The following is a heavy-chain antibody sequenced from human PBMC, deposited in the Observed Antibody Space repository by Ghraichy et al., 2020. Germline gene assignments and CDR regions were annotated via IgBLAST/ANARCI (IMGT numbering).Heavy chain of an antibody. CDR1: GFTFSCCG. J-gene: IGHJ4*02. D-gene: IGHD4-11*01. CDR2: ISNDGSRQ. V-gene: IGHV3-30*03. CDR3: AVTTSGNNPPDY. Sequence: PRLSCGASGFTFSCCGMHWVRQASGKGLEWVALISNDGSRQFYADSVKGRFTISRDNSKNTLYLQMNSLRAEDTAVYYCAVTTSGNNPPDYWGQGTLVTVSS.